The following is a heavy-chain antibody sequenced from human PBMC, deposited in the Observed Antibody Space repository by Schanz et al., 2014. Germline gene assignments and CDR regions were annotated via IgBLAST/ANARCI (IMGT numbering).Heavy chain of an antibody. CDR1: GFTFTGYV. CDR2: ISSSGSTI. J-gene: IGHJ4*02. Sequence: EVQLVESGGDLVQPGGSQRLSCAASGFTFTGYVMTWVRQAPGKGLEWVSYISSSGSTIYYADSVKGRFTISRDNAKNSLYLQMNSLRVEDTAVYYCARDLISSGWYGWGQGTLVTVSS. D-gene: IGHD6-19*01. CDR3: ARDLISSGWYG. V-gene: IGHV3-48*04.